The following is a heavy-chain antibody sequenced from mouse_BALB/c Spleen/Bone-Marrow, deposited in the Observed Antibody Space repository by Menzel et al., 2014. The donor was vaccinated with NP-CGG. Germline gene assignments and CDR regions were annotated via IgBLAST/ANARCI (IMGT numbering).Heavy chain of an antibody. Sequence: QVQLQQSGSVLVRPGASVKLSCKASGYTSTSSWMHWAKQRPGQGLEWIGEIHPNSDNTNYNEKFKGKATLTVDTSSSTTYVDLSCLTSEDSAVYYCARHHGYAYYFDYWGQGTTLTVSS. J-gene: IGHJ2*01. CDR2: IHPNSDNT. D-gene: IGHD2-14*01. V-gene: IGHV1S130*01. CDR1: GYTSTSSW. CDR3: ARHHGYAYYFDY.